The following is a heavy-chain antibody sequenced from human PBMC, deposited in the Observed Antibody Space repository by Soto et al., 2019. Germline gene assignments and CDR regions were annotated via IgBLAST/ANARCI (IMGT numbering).Heavy chain of an antibody. CDR1: GFTFSSYA. J-gene: IGHJ6*02. CDR2: ISGSGGST. D-gene: IGHD1-7*01. Sequence: GGSLRLSCAASGFTFSSYAMSWVRQAPGKGLEWVSAISGSGGSTYYADSVKGRFTISRDNSKNTLYLQMNSLRAEDTAVYYCAKAPGGTTPGYYYYGMDVWGQGTTVTVSS. V-gene: IGHV3-23*01. CDR3: AKAPGGTTPGYYYYGMDV.